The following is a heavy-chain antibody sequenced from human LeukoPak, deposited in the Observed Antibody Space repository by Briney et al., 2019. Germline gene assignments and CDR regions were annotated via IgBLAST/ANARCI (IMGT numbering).Heavy chain of an antibody. D-gene: IGHD1-26*01. CDR1: GGSISSYY. CDR3: ASYRAASGVAY. J-gene: IGHJ4*02. V-gene: IGHV4-59*01. Sequence: LETLSLTCTVSGGSISSYYWSWIRQPPGKGLEWIGYIYYSGSTNYNPSLKSRVTISVDTSKNQFSLKLSSVTAADTAVYYCASYRAASGVAYWGQGTLVTVSS. CDR2: IYYSGST.